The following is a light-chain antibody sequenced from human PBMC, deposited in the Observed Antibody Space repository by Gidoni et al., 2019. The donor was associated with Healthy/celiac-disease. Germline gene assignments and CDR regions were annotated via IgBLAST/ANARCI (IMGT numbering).Light chain of an antibody. CDR3: QQSYSTLWT. V-gene: IGKV1-39*01. CDR2: AAS. Sequence: DIQMTQSPSSLSASVGDRVTITCRASQSISSYLNWYQQKPGKAPKLLIYAASSLQSGVPSRFSGSGSGTDFTLTISSLQPEDFATYSCQQSYSTLWTFXXXTKVEIK. J-gene: IGKJ1*01. CDR1: QSISSY.